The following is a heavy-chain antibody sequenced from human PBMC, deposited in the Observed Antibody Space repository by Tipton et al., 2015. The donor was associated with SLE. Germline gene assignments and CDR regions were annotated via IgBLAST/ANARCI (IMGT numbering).Heavy chain of an antibody. Sequence: GSLRLSCAASGFTFSNAWMSWVRQAPGKGLEWVGRIKSNANGGTTDYAAPVKGTFTISRDDSKNTLYLQMNSLKTEDTAVYYCTTVSYSGSYEFLYSFDYWGQGTLVTVSS. J-gene: IGHJ4*02. CDR2: IKSNANGGTT. V-gene: IGHV3-15*01. D-gene: IGHD1-26*01. CDR3: TTVSYSGSYEFLYSFDY. CDR1: GFTFSNAW.